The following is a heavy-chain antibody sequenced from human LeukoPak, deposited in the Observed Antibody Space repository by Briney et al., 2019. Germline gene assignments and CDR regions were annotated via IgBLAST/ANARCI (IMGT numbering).Heavy chain of an antibody. J-gene: IGHJ4*02. CDR1: GGSISSSSYS. CDR3: ARAEGAASTGYYFDY. D-gene: IGHD1-1*01. CDR2: IYYSGST. Sequence: SETLSLTCTVSGGSISSSSYSWSWIRQHPGKGLEWIGYIYYSGSTYYNPSLKSRVTISVDTSKNQFSLKLSSVTAADTAVYYCARAEGAASTGYYFDYWGQGTLVTVSS. V-gene: IGHV4-31*03.